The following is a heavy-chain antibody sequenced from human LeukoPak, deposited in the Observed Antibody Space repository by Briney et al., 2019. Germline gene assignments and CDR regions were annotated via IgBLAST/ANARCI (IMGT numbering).Heavy chain of an antibody. D-gene: IGHD5-18*01. CDR3: ARDLVYSHGYRRGAFDI. CDR1: GYTFTSYY. CDR2: INPSGGST. V-gene: IGHV1-46*01. Sequence: ASVKVSCKASGYTFTSYYMHWVRQAPGQGLEWMGIINPSGGSTSYAQKFQGRVTMTRDTSTSTVYMELSSLRSEDTAVYYCARDLVYSHGYRRGAFDIWGQGTMVTVSS. J-gene: IGHJ3*02.